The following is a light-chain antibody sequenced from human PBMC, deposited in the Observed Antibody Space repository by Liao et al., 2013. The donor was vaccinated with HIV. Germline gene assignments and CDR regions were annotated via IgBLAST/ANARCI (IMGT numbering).Light chain of an antibody. CDR1: VLPKQF. Sequence: SYELTQPPSVSVSPGQTARIICSGDVLPKQFAYWYQQKPGQAPVLVIYKDNERPSGIPERFSGSSSGTTVTLTISGVQAEDEADYYCQSADSSGTCPVFGGGTKLTVL. CDR2: KDN. CDR3: QSADSSGTCPV. V-gene: IGLV3-25*03. J-gene: IGLJ3*02.